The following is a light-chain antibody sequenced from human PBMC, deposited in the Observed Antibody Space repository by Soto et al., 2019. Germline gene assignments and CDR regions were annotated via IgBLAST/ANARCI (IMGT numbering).Light chain of an antibody. CDR3: QRYGSSTT. V-gene: IGKV3-20*01. Sequence: EIVFTQSPGTLCLSPGERSTLSCLASQTISNNYLAWYQQKPGQAPRLLIYGASSRATGIPGRFSGSGSGTYFTLTISGLEPEDFAVYYCQRYGSSTTVGQVTQVEIK. CDR1: QTISNNY. J-gene: IGKJ1*01. CDR2: GAS.